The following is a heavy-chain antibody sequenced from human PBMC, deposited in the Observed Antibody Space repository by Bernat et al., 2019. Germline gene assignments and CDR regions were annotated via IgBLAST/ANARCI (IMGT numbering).Heavy chain of an antibody. CDR3: ARGRGWESGDLFYYYSYMDF. D-gene: IGHD1-26*01. CDR1: GGSFSGYY. Sequence: QVQLQQWGAGLLKPSETLSLTCAVYGGSFSGYYWNWIRQPPGKGLEWIGEINHSGSTNYNPSLKSRVTISVDTSKNQFALKLSSVTAADTAVYDCARGRGWESGDLFYYYSYMDFWGKGTTVTVSS. J-gene: IGHJ6*03. CDR2: INHSGST. V-gene: IGHV4-34*01.